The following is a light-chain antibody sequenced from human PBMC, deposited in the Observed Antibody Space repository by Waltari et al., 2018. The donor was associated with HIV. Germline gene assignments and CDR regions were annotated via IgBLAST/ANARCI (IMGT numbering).Light chain of an antibody. CDR1: SSNIGSNY. V-gene: IGLV1-47*01. J-gene: IGLJ3*02. CDR3: AAWDDSLSGSWV. Sequence: QSVLTQPPSASGTPGQRVTISCSGSSSNIGSNYVYWYQQLPGTAPKLLIYRNNPRPSGVPDRFSVSKSGTAASLAISGLRSEDEADYYCAAWDDSLSGSWVFGGGTKLTVL. CDR2: RNN.